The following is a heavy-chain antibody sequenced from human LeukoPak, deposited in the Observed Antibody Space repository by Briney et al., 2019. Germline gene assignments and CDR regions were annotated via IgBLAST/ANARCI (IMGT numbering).Heavy chain of an antibody. J-gene: IGHJ3*02. Sequence: GGSLRLSCAASGFTFDGYAMHWVRQAPGKGLEWVSGISWNSGSIGYADSVKGRFTISRDNAKNSLYLQMNSLRAEDTALYYCAKDIDPGGPNAFDIWGQGTMVTVSS. CDR2: ISWNSGSI. CDR3: AKDIDPGGPNAFDI. CDR1: GFTFDGYA. V-gene: IGHV3-9*01.